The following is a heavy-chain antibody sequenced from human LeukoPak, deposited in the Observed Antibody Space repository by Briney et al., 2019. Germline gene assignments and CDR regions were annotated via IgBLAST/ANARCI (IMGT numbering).Heavy chain of an antibody. J-gene: IGHJ2*01. Sequence: SETLSLTCTVSGGSISSYYWSWIRQPPGKGLEWIGYIYYSGSTNYNPSLKSRVTISVDTSKNQFSLKLSSVTAADTAVYYCARVQVDPGYSSGWYRSDWYFDLWGRGTQVTVSS. CDR3: ARVQVDPGYSSGWYRSDWYFDL. CDR1: GGSISSYY. D-gene: IGHD6-19*01. V-gene: IGHV4-59*01. CDR2: IYYSGST.